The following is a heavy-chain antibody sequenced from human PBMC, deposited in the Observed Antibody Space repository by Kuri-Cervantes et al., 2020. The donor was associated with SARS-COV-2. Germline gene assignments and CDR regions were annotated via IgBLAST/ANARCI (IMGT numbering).Heavy chain of an antibody. D-gene: IGHD3-16*01. CDR1: EFTFSSYG. CDR2: IKQDGSEK. Sequence: GGSLRLSCAASEFTFSSYGMHWVRQAPGKGLEWVANIKQDGSEKYYVDSVKGRFTISRDNAKNSLYLQMNSLRAEDTAVYYCAREINYYYGMDVWGQGTTVTVSS. CDR3: AREINYYYGMDV. J-gene: IGHJ6*02. V-gene: IGHV3-7*01.